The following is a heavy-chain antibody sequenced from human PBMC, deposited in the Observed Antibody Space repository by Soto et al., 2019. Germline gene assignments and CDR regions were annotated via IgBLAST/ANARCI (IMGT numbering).Heavy chain of an antibody. CDR3: ARGGSGYVWFNEF. D-gene: IGHD3-22*01. Sequence: QEQLVQSGAEVKKSGSSVKVSCKDTGGLFSSYAVSCVRQAPGQGLEWMGGIIPVFDTVYYAQKFQGRVTITAYESTNTAYMELSSLTSEDTAMYYCARGGSGYVWFNEFWGQGTLVTVSS. V-gene: IGHV1-69*01. J-gene: IGHJ4*02. CDR1: GGLFSSYA. CDR2: IIPVFDTV.